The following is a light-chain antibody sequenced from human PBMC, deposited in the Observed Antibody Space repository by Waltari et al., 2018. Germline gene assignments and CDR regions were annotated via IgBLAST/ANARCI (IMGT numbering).Light chain of an antibody. CDR2: EGS. CDR1: SSDVGRHNL. Sequence: QSALTQPAPVSGTPGQSITISCTGTSSDVGRHNLVAFSQHHPGKAPKFVIYEGSKRPSGVSNRFSGSKSGNTASLTISGLQAEDEGDYYCCSYAGSNTFNVVFGGGTKLTVL. J-gene: IGLJ2*01. CDR3: CSYAGSNTFNVV. V-gene: IGLV2-23*03.